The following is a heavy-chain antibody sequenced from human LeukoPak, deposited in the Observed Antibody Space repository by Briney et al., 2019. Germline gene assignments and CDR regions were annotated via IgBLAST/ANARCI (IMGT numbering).Heavy chain of an antibody. J-gene: IGHJ4*02. CDR1: GGSISSGGYY. Sequence: PSQTLSLTCTVSGGSISSGGYYWSWIRQHPGKGLEWIGYIYYSGSTHYNPSLKSRVTISVDTSKNQFSLKLSSVTAADTAVYYCARGYGDFPSHPYYFDYWGQGTLVSVSS. CDR2: IYYSGST. V-gene: IGHV4-31*03. CDR3: ARGYGDFPSHPYYFDY. D-gene: IGHD4-17*01.